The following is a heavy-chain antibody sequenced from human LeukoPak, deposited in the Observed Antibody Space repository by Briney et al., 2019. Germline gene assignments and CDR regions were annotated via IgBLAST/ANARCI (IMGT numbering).Heavy chain of an antibody. CDR2: VDPGDSYT. J-gene: IGHJ6*04. D-gene: IGHD3-10*01. Sequence: GESLKISCKGSGYSFTSYWITWVRQMPGKGLEWMGRVDPGDSYTNYSPSFQGHVTISADKSINTAYLQWSSPKASDTAMYYCARLRGSGPYYYNGLDVWGKGTTVTVSS. CDR3: ARLRGSGPYYYNGLDV. V-gene: IGHV5-10-1*01. CDR1: GYSFTSYW.